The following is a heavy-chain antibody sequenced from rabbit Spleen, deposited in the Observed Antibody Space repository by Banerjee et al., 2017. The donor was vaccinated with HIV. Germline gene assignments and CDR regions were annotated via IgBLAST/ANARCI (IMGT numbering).Heavy chain of an antibody. Sequence: QEQLEESGGDLVKPEGSLTLTCTASGFSFSTSYYICWVRQAPGKGLEWIGCGYLDGIGSPAYANWAKGPSPFSKTSSTTVALQMTSLTAADPATYFCARDLADVVGWNFGLWGQGALVTVS. CDR3: ARDLADVVGWNFGL. J-gene: IGHJ3*01. CDR2: GYLDGIGSP. CDR1: GFSFSTSYY. D-gene: IGHD5-1*01. V-gene: IGHV1S45*01.